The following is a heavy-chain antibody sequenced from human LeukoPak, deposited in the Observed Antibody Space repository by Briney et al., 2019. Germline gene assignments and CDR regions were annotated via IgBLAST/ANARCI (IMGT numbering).Heavy chain of an antibody. Sequence: GASVKVSCKASGYTFTGYYMHWVRQAPGQGLEWMGWINPNSGGTNCAQKFQGRVTVTRDTSISTAYMELSRLRSDDTAVYYCARTMYDFWSGQTNNWFDPWGQGTLVTVSS. CDR3: ARTMYDFWSGQTNNWFDP. J-gene: IGHJ5*02. CDR2: INPNSGGT. D-gene: IGHD3-3*01. V-gene: IGHV1-2*02. CDR1: GYTFTGYY.